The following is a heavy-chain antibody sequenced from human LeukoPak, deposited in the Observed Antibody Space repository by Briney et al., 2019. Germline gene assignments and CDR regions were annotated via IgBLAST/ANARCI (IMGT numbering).Heavy chain of an antibody. V-gene: IGHV3-23*01. CDR2: ISGSGGST. J-gene: IGHJ5*02. CDR1: GFTFSSYA. Sequence: GGSLRLSCAASGFTFSSYAMSWVRQAPGRGLEWVSVISGSGGSTYYADSVKGRFTISRDNSKNTLYLQMNSLRAEDTAVYYCAKGPDEDIVVVHWFDPWGQGTLVTVSS. D-gene: IGHD2-2*01. CDR3: AKGPDEDIVVVHWFDP.